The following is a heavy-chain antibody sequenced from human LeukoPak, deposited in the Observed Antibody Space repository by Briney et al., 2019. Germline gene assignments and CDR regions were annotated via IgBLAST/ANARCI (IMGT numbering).Heavy chain of an antibody. D-gene: IGHD1-26*01. CDR2: IRRKAYGGTT. CDR3: TRGGVIVGATRRAFDY. CDR1: GFTFSDYG. J-gene: IGHJ4*02. Sequence: GGSLRLSCTASGFTFSDYGMSWVRQAPGKGLEGVGFIRRKAYGGTTEYAASVKGRFTISRDDSKSIAYLQMNSLKTEDTAVYYCTRGGVIVGATRRAFDYWGQGTLVTVSS. V-gene: IGHV3-49*04.